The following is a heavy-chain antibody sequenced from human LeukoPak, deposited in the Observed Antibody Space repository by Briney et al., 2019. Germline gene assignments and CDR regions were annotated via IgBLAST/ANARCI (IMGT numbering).Heavy chain of an antibody. D-gene: IGHD3-22*01. J-gene: IGHJ5*02. CDR3: AKSYDSSGYYYNWFDP. CDR1: GGSIRSYY. CDR2: INHSGST. Sequence: SETLSLTCTVSGGSIRSYYWSWIRQPPGKGLEWIGEINHSGSTNYNPSLKSRVTISVDTSKNQFSLKLSSVTAADTAVYYCAKSYDSSGYYYNWFDPWGQGTLVTVSS. V-gene: IGHV4-34*01.